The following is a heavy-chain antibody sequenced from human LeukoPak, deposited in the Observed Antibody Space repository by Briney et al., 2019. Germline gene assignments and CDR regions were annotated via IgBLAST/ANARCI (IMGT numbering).Heavy chain of an antibody. D-gene: IGHD3-10*01. V-gene: IGHV4-39*07. CDR3: AREVGGWFGESTDWFDP. CDR1: GGSISSSSYY. CDR2: IYYSGST. Sequence: SETLSLTCTVSGGSISSSSYYWGWIRQPPGKGLEWIGSIYYSGSTYYNPSLKSRVTISVDTSKNQFSLKLSSVTAADTGVYYCAREVGGWFGESTDWFDPWGQGTLVTVSS. J-gene: IGHJ5*02.